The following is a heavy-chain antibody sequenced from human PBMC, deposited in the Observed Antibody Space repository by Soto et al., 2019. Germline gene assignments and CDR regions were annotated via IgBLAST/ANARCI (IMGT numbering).Heavy chain of an antibody. Sequence: QVQLVQSGAEVKKPGASVKASCKASGYTFTSYYMHWVRQAPGQGLEWMGIINPSGGSTSYAHKCQGRVNMTRDTSKSAGYMELRSQRSEHTAVYFCASTRNSGVSYYYYYYMDVLGKGTTVTVSS. CDR1: GYTFTSYY. CDR3: ASTRNSGVSYYYYYYMDV. V-gene: IGHV1-46*01. CDR2: INPSGGST. J-gene: IGHJ6*03. D-gene: IGHD1-26*01.